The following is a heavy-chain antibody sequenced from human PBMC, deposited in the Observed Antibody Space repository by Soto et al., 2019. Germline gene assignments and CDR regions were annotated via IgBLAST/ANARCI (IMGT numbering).Heavy chain of an antibody. Sequence: SETLSLTCSVSGASTVSHYHWTWIRQPPGKGLEWMGYIFNSGTTFYNPSLTSRLSISMDTSKNQFSLNLRFLTAADTAVYFCARGRSYHGSGTYATNSHWFDAWGQRTLVTVSS. V-gene: IGHV4-4*08. J-gene: IGHJ5*02. CDR1: GASTVSHYH. CDR2: IFNSGTT. D-gene: IGHD3-10*01. CDR3: ARGRSYHGSGTYATNSHWFDA.